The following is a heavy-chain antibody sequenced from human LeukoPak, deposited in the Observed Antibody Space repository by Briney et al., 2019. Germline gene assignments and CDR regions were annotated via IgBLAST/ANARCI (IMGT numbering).Heavy chain of an antibody. V-gene: IGHV3-21*01. CDR1: GFTFNTYA. J-gene: IGHJ4*02. D-gene: IGHD3-10*01. CDR2: ISDSSSYI. Sequence: GGSLRLSCAASGFTFNTYAMNWVRQAPGKGLVWVSSISDSSSYIYYADSVKGRFTISRDNAKNSLYLQMNSLRAEDTAVYYCARYYGSGSPPFEYWGQGTLVTVSS. CDR3: ARYYGSGSPPFEY.